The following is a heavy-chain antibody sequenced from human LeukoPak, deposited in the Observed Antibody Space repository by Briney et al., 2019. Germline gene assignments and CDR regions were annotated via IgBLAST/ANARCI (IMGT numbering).Heavy chain of an antibody. Sequence: GGSLRLSCAASGFSVSGTYMSWVRQAPGKGLEWVSIIYSGGKKYYADSVKGRFTISRDDSKNTVYLRINSLRADDTAVYYCARAHYDGDWGLGTLVTVSS. J-gene: IGHJ4*02. CDR2: IYSGGKK. CDR1: GFSVSGTY. CDR3: ARAHYDGD. V-gene: IGHV3-53*01. D-gene: IGHD3-3*01.